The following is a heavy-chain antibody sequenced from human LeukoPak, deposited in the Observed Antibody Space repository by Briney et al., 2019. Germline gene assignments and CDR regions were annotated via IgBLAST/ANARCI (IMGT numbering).Heavy chain of an antibody. D-gene: IGHD5-18*01. V-gene: IGHV3-9*01. J-gene: IGHJ4*02. CDR3: AKGSDTAMVTGLDY. CDR1: GFTFDDYA. CDR2: ISWNSGSI. Sequence: GRSLRLSCAASGFTFDDYAMHWVRQAPGKGLEWVSGISWNSGSIGYADSVKGRFTISRDNAKNSLYLQMNSLRAEDTALYCCAKGSDTAMVTGLDYWGQGTLVTVSS.